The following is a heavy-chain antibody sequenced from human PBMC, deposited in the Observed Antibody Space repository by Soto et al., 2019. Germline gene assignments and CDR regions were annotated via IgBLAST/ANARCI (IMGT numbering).Heavy chain of an antibody. J-gene: IGHJ5*02. CDR2: INHSGST. Sequence: QVQLQQWGAGLLKPSETLSLTCAVYGGSFSGYYWSWIRQPPGKGLEWIGEINHSGSTNYNPSLKSRVTISVDTSKNQFSLKLSSVTAADTAVYYCARGRGRGYYGSGTSYNWFDPWGQGTLVTVSS. CDR3: ARGRGRGYYGSGTSYNWFDP. V-gene: IGHV4-34*01. CDR1: GGSFSGYY. D-gene: IGHD3-10*01.